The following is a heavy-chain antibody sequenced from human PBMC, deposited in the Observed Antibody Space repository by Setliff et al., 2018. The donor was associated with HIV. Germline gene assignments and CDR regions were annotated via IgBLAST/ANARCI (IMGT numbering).Heavy chain of an antibody. J-gene: IGHJ6*03. CDR2: IYSTGSI. V-gene: IGHV4-4*07. D-gene: IGHD5-18*01. CDR3: ARCGYSYGFLGVTYYFYMDV. CDR1: GGSINSFY. Sequence: SETLSLTCTVSGGSINSFYWSWIRQPAGKGLEWIGRIYSTGSINYNPSLKSRVTMSVDTAKNQFSLNLTSVTAADTAIYYCARCGYSYGFLGVTYYFYMDVWGKGTAVTVSS.